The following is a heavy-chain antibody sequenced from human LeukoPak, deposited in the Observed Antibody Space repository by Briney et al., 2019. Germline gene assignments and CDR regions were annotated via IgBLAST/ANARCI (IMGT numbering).Heavy chain of an antibody. CDR1: GFTFSSYA. D-gene: IGHD3-9*01. CDR2: ISGSGGST. Sequence: GGSLRLSCAASGFTFSSYAMSWVRQAPGKGLEWVSAISGSGGSTYYADSVKGRFTISRDNSKNTLYLQMNSLRAEDTAVYYCAKRAATYYDILTGSDYWGQGTLVTVSS. CDR3: AKRAATYYDILTGSDY. V-gene: IGHV3-23*01. J-gene: IGHJ4*02.